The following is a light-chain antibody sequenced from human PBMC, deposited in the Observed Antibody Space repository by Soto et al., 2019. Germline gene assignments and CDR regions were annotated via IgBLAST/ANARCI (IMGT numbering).Light chain of an antibody. Sequence: QSVLTQPASVSGSPGQSITISSTGTSSDVGGYKHVSWYQHHPGKAPKLMIYEVSNRPSGVSNRFSGSKSGYTASLTISGLQAEDEADYYCNSQRSSGTRVFGTGTKVTVL. J-gene: IGLJ1*01. CDR1: SSDVGGYKH. V-gene: IGLV2-14*01. CDR2: EVS. CDR3: NSQRSSGTRV.